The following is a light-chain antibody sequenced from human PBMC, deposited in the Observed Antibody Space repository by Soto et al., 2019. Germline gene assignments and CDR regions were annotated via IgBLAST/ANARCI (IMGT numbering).Light chain of an antibody. J-gene: IGKJ2*01. CDR3: QQYNNWPHS. CDR1: QSVSRN. CDR2: GAS. V-gene: IGKV3-15*01. Sequence: EIVMTQSPATLPLSPGKRATLSCRASQSVSRNLAWYQQILGQAPRLLISGASTRATGIPARFTGSGSGTEFTLTISSLQSEDFAVYYCQQYNNWPHSFGQGTKVDIK.